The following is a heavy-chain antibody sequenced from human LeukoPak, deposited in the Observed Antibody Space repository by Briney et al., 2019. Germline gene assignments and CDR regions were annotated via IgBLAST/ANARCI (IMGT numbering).Heavy chain of an antibody. D-gene: IGHD2/OR15-2a*01. CDR3: ARDLSYFDY. CDR1: GFSVSSTY. V-gene: IGHV3-53*01. CDR2: TYSDGNT. J-gene: IGHJ4*02. Sequence: GGSLRLSCAVSGFSVSSTYMTWVRQAPGKGLEWVSITYSDGNTYYAESVRGRFTVSRGYSKNTLYLQMRSLRVEDTAFYYCARDLSYFDYWGQGTLVTVSS.